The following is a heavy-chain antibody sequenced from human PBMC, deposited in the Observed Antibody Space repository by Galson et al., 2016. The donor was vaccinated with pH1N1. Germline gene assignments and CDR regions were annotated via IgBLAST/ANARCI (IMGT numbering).Heavy chain of an antibody. J-gene: IGHJ4*02. V-gene: IGHV3-23*01. CDR3: ARDSEYSSHEGFH. Sequence: SLRLSCAASGFTFSSYAMSWVRQAPGKGLEWVSAIIGSGGSTYYADSVKGRFTISRDNSKNTLYLQMNSLRTEDTAVYYWARDSEYSSHEGFHWAQGTLVIVSS. D-gene: IGHD5-12*01. CDR1: GFTFSSYA. CDR2: IIGSGGST.